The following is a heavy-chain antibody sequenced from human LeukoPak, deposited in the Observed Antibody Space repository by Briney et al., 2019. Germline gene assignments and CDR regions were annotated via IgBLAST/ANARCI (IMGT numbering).Heavy chain of an antibody. J-gene: IGHJ4*02. CDR1: GYTFTSYY. CDR3: ARERPQTCYFDN. CDR2: INPSAGNT. Sequence: GASVKVSCKASGYTFTSYYMHWVRQAPGQGLEWTGIINPSAGNTDYAQKFQARVTMTRDTSTSTVYMELSSLRSEDTAVYYCARERPQTCYFDNWGQGTLVTVSS. V-gene: IGHV1-46*01.